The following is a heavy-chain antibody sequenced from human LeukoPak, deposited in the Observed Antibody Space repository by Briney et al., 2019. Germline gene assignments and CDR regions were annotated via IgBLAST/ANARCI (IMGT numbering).Heavy chain of an antibody. CDR2: INPSGGST. CDR1: GYTFTSYY. Sequence: ASVKVSCKASGYTFTSYYMHWVRQAPGQGLEWMGIINPSGGSTSYAQKFQGRVTMTRDMSTSTVYMELSSLRSEDTAVYYCARVNRYYYDSSGPLSYFDYWGQGTLVTVSS. CDR3: ARVNRYYYDSSGPLSYFDY. J-gene: IGHJ4*02. V-gene: IGHV1-46*01. D-gene: IGHD3-22*01.